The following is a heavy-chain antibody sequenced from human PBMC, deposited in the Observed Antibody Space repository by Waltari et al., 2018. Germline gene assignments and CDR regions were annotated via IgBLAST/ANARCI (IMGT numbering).Heavy chain of an antibody. CDR2: IIPIFGTA. CDR3: ARTHLGYCSGGSCYSHY. D-gene: IGHD2-15*01. V-gene: IGHV1-69*13. CDR1: GGTFSSYA. Sequence: QVQLVQSGAEVKKPGSSVKVSCKASGGTFSSYAISWVRQAPGQGLEWMGGIIPIFGTANYAQKFQGRVTITADESTSTAYMELSSLRSEDTAVYYCARTHLGYCSGGSCYSHYWGQGTLVTVSS. J-gene: IGHJ4*02.